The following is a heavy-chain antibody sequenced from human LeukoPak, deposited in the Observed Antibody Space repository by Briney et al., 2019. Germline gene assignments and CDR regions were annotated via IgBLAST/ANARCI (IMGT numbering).Heavy chain of an antibody. D-gene: IGHD6-19*01. J-gene: IGHJ4*02. CDR2: TYYRSKWYN. CDR1: GDSVSSKNGA. Sequence: SQTLSLTCVVSGDSVSSKNGAWNWIRQSPSRGLEWLGRTYYRSKWYNDYAESIEGRMTISQDTSKNQYSLHLNSVTPDDTAVYYCARDFGTTGWHTFDYWGQGTLVTVSS. V-gene: IGHV6-1*01. CDR3: ARDFGTTGWHTFDY.